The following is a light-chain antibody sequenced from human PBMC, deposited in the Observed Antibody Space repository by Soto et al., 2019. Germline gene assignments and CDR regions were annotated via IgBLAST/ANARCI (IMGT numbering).Light chain of an antibody. CDR2: DVS. CDR1: SSDVGGYND. CDR3: SSYTSSSTLLYV. V-gene: IGLV2-14*01. J-gene: IGLJ1*01. Sequence: QSALTQPASVSGSPGQSITISCTGTSSDVGGYNDVSWYQQHPGNAPKLMIYDVSNRPSGVSNRSSGSKSGNTAYLTISGLQAEDEADYYCSSYTSSSTLLYVFGTGTKLTVL.